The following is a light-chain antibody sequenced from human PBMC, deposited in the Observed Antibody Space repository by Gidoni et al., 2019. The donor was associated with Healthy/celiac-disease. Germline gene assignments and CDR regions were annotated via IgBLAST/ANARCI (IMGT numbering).Light chain of an antibody. J-gene: IGKJ1*01. CDR1: QSVLYSSNNKNY. Sequence: DIVMTQSPDSLALSLGERATINCKSSQSVLYSSNNKNYLAWYPQKPRQPPKLLIYWASTRESGVPDRFSGSGSGTDFTLTISSLQAEDVAVYYCQQYYSTPWTFGQGTKVEIK. V-gene: IGKV4-1*01. CDR2: WAS. CDR3: QQYYSTPWT.